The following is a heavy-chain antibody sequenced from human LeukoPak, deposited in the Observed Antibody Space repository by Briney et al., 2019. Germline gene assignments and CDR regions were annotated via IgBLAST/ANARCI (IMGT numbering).Heavy chain of an antibody. CDR3: ARDPTPPYCSGGSCYTHYGMDV. D-gene: IGHD2-15*01. Sequence: GGSLRLSCAASGFTFSSYTMNWVRQAPGKGLEWVSSISSSSGYIYYADSVKGRLTISRDNAKNSLYLQMNSLRAEDTAVYYCARDPTPPYCSGGSCYTHYGMDVWGQGTTVTVSS. CDR2: ISSSSGYI. V-gene: IGHV3-21*01. J-gene: IGHJ6*02. CDR1: GFTFSSYT.